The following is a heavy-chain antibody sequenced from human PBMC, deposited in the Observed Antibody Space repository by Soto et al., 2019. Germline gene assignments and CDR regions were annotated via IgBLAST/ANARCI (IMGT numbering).Heavy chain of an antibody. D-gene: IGHD3-22*01. J-gene: IGHJ3*02. CDR2: MNPNSGNT. V-gene: IGHV1-8*01. Sequence: ASVKVSCKASGYTFTSYDINWVRQATGQGFEYLGWMNPNSGNTGYVKKFQGRVTMTRDTSMSTAYMELSSLRSEDTAVYYCARAYYYDSSVYSSGVFDIWGKGKMVTVS. CDR1: GYTFTSYD. CDR3: ARAYYYDSSVYSSGVFDI.